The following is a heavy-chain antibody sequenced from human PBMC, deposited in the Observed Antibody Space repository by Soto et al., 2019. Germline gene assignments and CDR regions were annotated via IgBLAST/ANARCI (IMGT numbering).Heavy chain of an antibody. Sequence: EVQLVESGGGLVQPGGSLRLSCAASGFTFSSYWMHWVRQTAGKGLVWVSQINSDGSTTRYADSVKGRFTISKDNAKNTVYLQMNSLRADDTAVYYCATLNSFVSDYWGQGTLVTVSS. V-gene: IGHV3-74*01. D-gene: IGHD5-18*01. J-gene: IGHJ4*02. CDR1: GFTFSSYW. CDR3: ATLNSFVSDY. CDR2: INSDGSTT.